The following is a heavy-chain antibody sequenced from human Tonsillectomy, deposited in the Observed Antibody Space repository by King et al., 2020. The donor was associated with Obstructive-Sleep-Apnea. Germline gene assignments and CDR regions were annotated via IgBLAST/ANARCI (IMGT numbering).Heavy chain of an antibody. CDR1: GFTFSSYS. CDR2: IDSSSTYI. V-gene: IGHV3-21*01. D-gene: IGHD3-9*01. CDR3: ARVPDVRYFDWFFSEGDYYYGMDV. Sequence: VQLVQSGGGLVKPGGSLRLSCAASGFTFSSYSMNWVRQAPGKGLQWVSSIDSSSTYIYYADSVKGRFTISRDNAKNSLFLQMNSLRAEDTAVYYCARVPDVRYFDWFFSEGDYYYGMDVWGQGTTVTVSS. J-gene: IGHJ6*02.